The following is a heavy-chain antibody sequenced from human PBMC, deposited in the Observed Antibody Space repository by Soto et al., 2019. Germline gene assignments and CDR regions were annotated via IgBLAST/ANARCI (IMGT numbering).Heavy chain of an antibody. J-gene: IGHJ6*03. V-gene: IGHV6-1*01. CDR3: AGTTSHHWLYMDV. Sequence: PSQILSLTCAISGDSVSGDSAAWNWVRLSPSRGLEWLARTYYRSRWYNDYAVSVRSRITVNADTSKNQFSLQLTSVTPEDTAIYFCAGTTSHHWLYMDVWGRGTTVTVSS. CDR1: GDSVSGDSAA. D-gene: IGHD1-1*01. CDR2: TYYRSRWYN.